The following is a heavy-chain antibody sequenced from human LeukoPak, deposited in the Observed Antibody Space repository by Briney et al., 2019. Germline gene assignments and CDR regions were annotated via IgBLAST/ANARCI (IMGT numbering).Heavy chain of an antibody. D-gene: IGHD6-13*01. Sequence: GASVTVSFKASGYTFTSYDINWVRQAPGQGLEWMGWMNPNSGNTGYAQKFQGRVTMTRNTSISTAYMELSSLRSEDTAVYYCARGFPIRSSSWYQIDYWGQGTLVTVSS. CDR2: MNPNSGNT. CDR3: ARGFPIRSSSWYQIDY. J-gene: IGHJ4*02. CDR1: GYTFTSYD. V-gene: IGHV1-8*01.